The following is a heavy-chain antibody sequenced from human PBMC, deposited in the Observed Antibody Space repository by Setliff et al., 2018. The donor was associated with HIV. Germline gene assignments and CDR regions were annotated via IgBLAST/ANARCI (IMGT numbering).Heavy chain of an antibody. CDR1: GFTFDEYA. J-gene: IGHJ4*02. D-gene: IGHD3-16*02. CDR2: IGWNGVSI. CDR3: ARGRFVGFDY. V-gene: IGHV3-9*01. Sequence: LRLSCVASGFTFDEYALHWVRQVPGKGLEWVSSIGWNGVSIAYADSVKGRFTISRDNAKNSLFLQMNSLGVEDTALYYCARGRFVGFDYWGQGTLVTVSS.